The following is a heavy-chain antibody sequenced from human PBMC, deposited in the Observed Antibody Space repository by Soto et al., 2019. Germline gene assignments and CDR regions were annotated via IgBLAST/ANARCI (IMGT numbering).Heavy chain of an antibody. J-gene: IGHJ6*02. Sequence: QVQLVQSGAEVKKPGSSVKVSCKASGGTFSSYAISWVRQAPGQGLEWMGGIISIFGTANYAQKFQGRVTITADDSTSTASMELSSLRSEDTAVYYCARHVPAAGYYYGMDVWGQGTTVTVSS. V-gene: IGHV1-69*12. CDR1: GGTFSSYA. CDR2: IISIFGTA. D-gene: IGHD2-2*01. CDR3: ARHVPAAGYYYGMDV.